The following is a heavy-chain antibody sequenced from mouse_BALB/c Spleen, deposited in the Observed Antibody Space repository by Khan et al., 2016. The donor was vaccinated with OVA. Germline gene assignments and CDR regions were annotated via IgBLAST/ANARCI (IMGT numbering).Heavy chain of an antibody. D-gene: IGHD3-1*01. CDR1: GYSFTSYY. CDR2: IDPFNGDT. Sequence: VQLKQSGPELMKPGASVNISCKASGYSFTSYYIHWVKQSHGKSLEWIGYIDPFNGDTDYNQKFKGKATLTVDKSSNTAYMHFSSLTSEDSAVYYCARGTFDYWGQGTLVTVSA. V-gene: IGHV1S135*01. CDR3: ARGTFDY. J-gene: IGHJ3*01.